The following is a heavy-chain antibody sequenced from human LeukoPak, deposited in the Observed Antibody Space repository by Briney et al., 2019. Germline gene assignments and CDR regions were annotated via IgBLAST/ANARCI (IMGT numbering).Heavy chain of an antibody. CDR3: ARDLGNMIHDAFDI. CDR1: GGSISSYY. V-gene: IGHV4-59*01. D-gene: IGHD3-16*01. J-gene: IGHJ3*02. CDR2: IYYSGST. Sequence: SETLSLTCTVPGGSISSYYWSWIRQPPGKGLEWIGYIYYSGSTNYNPSLKSRVTISVDTSKNQFSLKLSSVTAADTAVYYCARDLGNMIHDAFDIWGQGTMVTVSS.